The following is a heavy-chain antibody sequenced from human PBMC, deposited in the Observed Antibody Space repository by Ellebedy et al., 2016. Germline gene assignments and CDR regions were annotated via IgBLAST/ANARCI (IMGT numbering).Heavy chain of an antibody. CDR3: ASRGDMYYYDSSGDSWDY. Sequence: ASVKVSXKASRYTFTSYYMHWVRQAPGQGLEWMGWINPNSGGTNYAQKFQGRVTMTRDTSISTAYMELSRLRSDDTAVYYCASRGDMYYYDSSGDSWDYWGQGTLVTVSS. CDR2: INPNSGGT. J-gene: IGHJ4*02. CDR1: RYTFTSYY. V-gene: IGHV1-2*02. D-gene: IGHD3-22*01.